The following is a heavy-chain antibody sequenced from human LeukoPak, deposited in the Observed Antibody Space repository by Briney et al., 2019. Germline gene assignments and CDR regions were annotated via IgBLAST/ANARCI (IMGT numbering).Heavy chain of an antibody. CDR3: ARGRGVVVAAATQYRFDP. J-gene: IGHJ5*02. V-gene: IGHV1-18*01. CDR2: ISGYNGNT. Sequence: ASVKVSCKASGYTFTSYGISWVRQAPGQGLEWMGWISGYNGNTKYAQKFQGRVTMTTDTSTSTAYMELRSLRSDDTAVYYCARGRGVVVAAATQYRFDPWGQGTLVTVSS. CDR1: GYTFTSYG. D-gene: IGHD2-15*01.